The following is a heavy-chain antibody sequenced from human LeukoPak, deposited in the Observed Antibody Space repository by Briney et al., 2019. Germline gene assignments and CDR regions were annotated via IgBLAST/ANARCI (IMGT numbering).Heavy chain of an antibody. CDR1: GYTFTSYG. Sequence: GASVKVSCKASGYTFTSYGISWVRQAPGQGLEWMEWISAYNGNTNYAQKLQGRVTMTTDTSTSTAYMELRSLRSDDTAVYYCARRGGCSSTSCSNYYYYYMDVWGKGTTVTVSS. CDR3: ARRGGCSSTSCSNYYYYYMDV. CDR2: ISAYNGNT. J-gene: IGHJ6*03. V-gene: IGHV1-18*01. D-gene: IGHD2-2*01.